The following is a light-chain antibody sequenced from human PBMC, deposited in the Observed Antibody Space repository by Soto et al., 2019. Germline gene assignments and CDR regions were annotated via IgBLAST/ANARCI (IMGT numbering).Light chain of an antibody. J-gene: IGKJ4*01. CDR1: QDFSTY. CDR2: VAS. CDR3: QQLNSFPLT. Sequence: DIQLTQSPSFLSASIGDRVTITCRASQDFSTYLAWYQKKPWEAPKLLIYVASTLHSGLPSRFSGSGSGTEFTLTISSLQPEDFATYYCQQLNSFPLTFGGGTKVEIK. V-gene: IGKV1-9*01.